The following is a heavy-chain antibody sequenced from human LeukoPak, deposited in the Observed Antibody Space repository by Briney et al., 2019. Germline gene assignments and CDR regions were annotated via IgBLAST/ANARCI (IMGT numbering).Heavy chain of an antibody. CDR2: IYYSGST. CDR1: GGSISSSSYY. D-gene: IGHD3-22*01. Sequence: SETLSLTCTVSGGSISSSSYYWGWIRQPPGKGLEWIGIIYYSGSTYYNPSLKSRVTISVDTSKNQFSLKLSSVTAADTAVYYCARAGEYDSSPFDYWGQGTLVTVSS. J-gene: IGHJ4*02. CDR3: ARAGEYDSSPFDY. V-gene: IGHV4-39*01.